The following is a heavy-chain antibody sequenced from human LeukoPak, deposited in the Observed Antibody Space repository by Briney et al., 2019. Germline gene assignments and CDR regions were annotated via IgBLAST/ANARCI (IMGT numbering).Heavy chain of an antibody. Sequence: SQTLSLTCATSGDSVSSNSAAWNWIRQSPSRGLEWLGRTYYRSKWYNDYAVSVKSRITINPDTSKNQFSLQLNSVTPEDTAVYYCAREDPSYYYDSSGYHDAFDIWGQGTMVTVSS. D-gene: IGHD3-22*01. V-gene: IGHV6-1*01. CDR1: GDSVSSNSAA. CDR2: TYYRSKWYN. CDR3: AREDPSYYYDSSGYHDAFDI. J-gene: IGHJ3*02.